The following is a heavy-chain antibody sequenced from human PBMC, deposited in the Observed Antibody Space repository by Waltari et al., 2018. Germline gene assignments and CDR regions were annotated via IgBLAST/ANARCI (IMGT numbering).Heavy chain of an antibody. Sequence: EEQLVESGGGVIQIGGSLRLSCEGSGFSVSDNYRNWVRQGPGKGLEWVSTIDRDGNTYYADSVKGRFATSRGSSRDTVYFEMNSLRPDDTAVYYCASTLHLDGWLDGFDIWGQGTVVTVSS. CDR1: GFSVSDNY. CDR3: ASTLHLDGWLDGFDI. CDR2: IDRDGNT. V-gene: IGHV3-53*01. J-gene: IGHJ3*02. D-gene: IGHD1-1*01.